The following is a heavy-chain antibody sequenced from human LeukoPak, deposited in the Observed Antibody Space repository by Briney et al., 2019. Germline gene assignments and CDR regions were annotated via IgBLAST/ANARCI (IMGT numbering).Heavy chain of an antibody. D-gene: IGHD6-13*01. CDR2: ISAYNGNT. J-gene: IGHJ4*02. V-gene: IGHV1-18*01. CDR1: GYTFTSYG. Sequence: GASVTVSCKASGYTFTSYGISWVRQAPGQGLEWMGWISAYNGNTNYAQKLQGRVTMTTDTSTSTAYMELRSLRSDDTAVYYCARDRYSSSWPNPDYWGQGTLVTVSS. CDR3: ARDRYSSSWPNPDY.